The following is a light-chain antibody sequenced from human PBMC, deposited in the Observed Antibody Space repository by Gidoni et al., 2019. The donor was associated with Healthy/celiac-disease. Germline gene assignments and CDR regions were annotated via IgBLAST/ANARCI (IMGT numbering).Light chain of an antibody. CDR3: QQNYSTPPT. Sequence: DIQMTQSPPSLSASVGDRVTITCRASQSISSYLNWYQQKPGKAPKLLIYAASSLQSGVPSRFSGSGSGTDFTLTISSLQPEDFATYYCQQNYSTPPTFGEGTKVEIK. CDR2: AAS. J-gene: IGKJ1*01. V-gene: IGKV1-39*01. CDR1: QSISSY.